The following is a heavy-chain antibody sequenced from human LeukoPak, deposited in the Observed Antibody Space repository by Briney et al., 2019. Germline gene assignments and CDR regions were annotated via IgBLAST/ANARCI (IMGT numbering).Heavy chain of an antibody. D-gene: IGHD2-15*01. CDR3: ARYCSGGSCPSYYYGMDV. J-gene: IGHJ6*02. Sequence: GGSLRLSCAASGFTFSSYSMNWVRQAPGKGLEWVSSISSSSSYIYYADSVKGRFTISRDNAKNSLYLQMNSLGAEDTAVYYCARYCSGGSCPSYYYGMDVWGQGTTVTVSS. CDR1: GFTFSSYS. V-gene: IGHV3-21*01. CDR2: ISSSSSYI.